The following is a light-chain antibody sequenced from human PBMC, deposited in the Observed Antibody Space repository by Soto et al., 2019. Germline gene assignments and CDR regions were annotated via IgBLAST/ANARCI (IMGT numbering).Light chain of an antibody. CDR1: QSISSW. CDR2: DAS. V-gene: IGKV1-5*01. J-gene: IGKJ3*01. CDR3: QQYNSYSPFT. Sequence: DIQMTQSPSTLSASVGDRVTITCRASQSISSWLAWYQQKPGKAPKLLIYDASSLESGVPSRFSGSGSGTEFTLTISSLQPDDFATYYCQQYNSYSPFTFGP.